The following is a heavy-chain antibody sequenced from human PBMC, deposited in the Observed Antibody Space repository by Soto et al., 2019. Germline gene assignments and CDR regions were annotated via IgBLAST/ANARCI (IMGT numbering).Heavy chain of an antibody. J-gene: IGHJ5*02. CDR3: ARVAGCSGSSCYSVGHWFDP. CDR1: GYTFTSYG. CDR2: ISAYNGNT. D-gene: IGHD2-15*01. V-gene: IGHV1-18*01. Sequence: ASLKVSCKASGYTFTSYGISWVRQAPGQGLEWMGWISAYNGNTNYAQKLQGRVTMTTDTSTSTAYMELRSLRSDDTAVYYCARVAGCSGSSCYSVGHWFDPWGQGTLVTVSS.